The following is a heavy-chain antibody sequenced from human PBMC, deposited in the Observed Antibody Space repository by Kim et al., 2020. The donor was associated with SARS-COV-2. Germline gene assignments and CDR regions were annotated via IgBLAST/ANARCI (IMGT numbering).Heavy chain of an antibody. Sequence: GGSLRLSCAASGFIFSSYAMHWVRQAPGKGLEWVAVISYDGRNKYYADSVKGRFTISRDNSKNTLYLQMNSLGVEDMAVYYCARVDYTSGWYGGLDTWG. J-gene: IGHJ3*02. CDR1: GFIFSSYA. CDR2: ISYDGRNK. V-gene: IGHV3-30*04. D-gene: IGHD6-19*01. CDR3: ARVDYTSGWYGGLDT.